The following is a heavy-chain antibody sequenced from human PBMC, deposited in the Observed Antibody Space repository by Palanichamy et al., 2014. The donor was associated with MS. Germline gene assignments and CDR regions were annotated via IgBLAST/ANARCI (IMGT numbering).Heavy chain of an antibody. D-gene: IGHD3-3*01. V-gene: IGHV3-23*01. CDR3: AKGATIFEVGTYYFDY. CDR2: ISGSGGST. Sequence: EVQLLESGGGLVQPGGSLRLSCAASGFTFSSYAMSWVRQAPGKGLEWVSAISGSGGSTYYADSVKGRFTISRDNSKNTLYLQMNSLRAEDTAVYYCAKGATIFEVGTYYFDYWGQGTLVTVSS. CDR1: GFTFSSYA. J-gene: IGHJ4*02.